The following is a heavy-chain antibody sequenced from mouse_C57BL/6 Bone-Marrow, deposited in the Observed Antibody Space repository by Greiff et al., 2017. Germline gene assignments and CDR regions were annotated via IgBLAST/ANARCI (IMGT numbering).Heavy chain of an antibody. CDR3: ERSYSNYFYAVDY. D-gene: IGHD2-5*01. V-gene: IGHV1-64*01. J-gene: IGHJ4*01. Sequence: QVQLQQPGAELVKPGASVKLSCKASGYTFTSYWMHWVKQRPGQGLEWIGMIHPNSGSTNYNEKFKSKATLTVDKSSSTAYMQLSSLTSEDSAVYYCERSYSNYFYAVDYWGQGTSVTVSA. CDR1: GYTFTSYW. CDR2: IHPNSGST.